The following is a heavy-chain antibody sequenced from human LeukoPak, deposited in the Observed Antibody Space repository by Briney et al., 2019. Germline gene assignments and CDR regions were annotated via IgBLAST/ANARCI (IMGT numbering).Heavy chain of an antibody. CDR3: AKNDVWSGYYLGDDMDV. Sequence: GGPLSLPCAASGFPHKSYAMLWLRQAPAKVREGVSAICGSGGRTYYADAVKSRFTISRDNSKNTLCLQMNNLRVEDTAVDYCAKNDVWSGYYLGDDMDVWGQGTTVTVSS. D-gene: IGHD3-3*01. J-gene: IGHJ6*02. V-gene: IGHV3-23*01. CDR2: ICGSGGRT. CDR1: GFPHKSYA.